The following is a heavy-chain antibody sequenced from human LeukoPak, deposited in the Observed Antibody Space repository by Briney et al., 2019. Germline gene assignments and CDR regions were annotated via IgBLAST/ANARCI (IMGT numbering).Heavy chain of an antibody. D-gene: IGHD1-26*01. CDR2: IRYDGSNK. Sequence: PGGSLRLSCAAFGFTFSSYGMHWVRQAPGKGLEWVAFIRYDGSNKYYADSVKGRFTISRDNSKNTLYLQMNSLRAEDTAVYYCAKVALVGATLYFDYWGQGTLVTVSS. J-gene: IGHJ4*02. V-gene: IGHV3-30*02. CDR1: GFTFSSYG. CDR3: AKVALVGATLYFDY.